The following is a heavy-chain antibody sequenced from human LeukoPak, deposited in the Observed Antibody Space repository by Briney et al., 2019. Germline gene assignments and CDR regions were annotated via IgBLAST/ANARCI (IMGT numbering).Heavy chain of an antibody. J-gene: IGHJ4*02. CDR1: GFTFSSYS. Sequence: GVLRLSCAASGFTFSSYSMNWVRQAPGKGLEWVTYISSSSSTIYYADSVKGRFTISRDNAKNSLYLQMNSLRAEDTAVYYCAKDKSITIFGVVIPPLDYWGQGTLVTVSS. CDR3: AKDKSITIFGVVIPPLDY. V-gene: IGHV3-48*01. D-gene: IGHD3-3*01. CDR2: ISSSSSTI.